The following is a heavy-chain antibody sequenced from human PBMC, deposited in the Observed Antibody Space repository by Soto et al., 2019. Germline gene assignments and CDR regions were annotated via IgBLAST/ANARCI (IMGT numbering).Heavy chain of an antibody. CDR2: IYHSGST. CDR3: ARAVMLDIVVVPAYFDY. CDR1: GGSISSINW. D-gene: IGHD2-2*03. Sequence: QVQLQESGPGLVKPSGTLSLTCAVSGGSISSINWWSWVRQPPGKGLEWIGEIYHSGSTNYNPSLKSRVTISADTSMNRFCQKLSSVTAADTAVYDCARAVMLDIVVVPAYFDYLGQGTLVTVSS. J-gene: IGHJ4*02. V-gene: IGHV4-4*02.